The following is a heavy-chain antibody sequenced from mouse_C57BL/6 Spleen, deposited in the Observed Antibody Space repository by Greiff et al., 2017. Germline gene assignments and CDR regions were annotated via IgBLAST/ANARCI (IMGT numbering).Heavy chain of an antibody. V-gene: IGHV3-6*01. Sequence: EVQRVESGPGLVKPSQSLSLTCSVTGYSITSGYYWNWIRQFPGNKLEWMGYISYDGSNNYNPSLKNRISITRDTSKNQFFLKLNSVTTEDTATYYCAKAAPSGYRDYWGQGTTLTVSS. CDR2: ISYDGSN. D-gene: IGHD2-2*01. J-gene: IGHJ2*01. CDR3: AKAAPSGYRDY. CDR1: GYSITSGYY.